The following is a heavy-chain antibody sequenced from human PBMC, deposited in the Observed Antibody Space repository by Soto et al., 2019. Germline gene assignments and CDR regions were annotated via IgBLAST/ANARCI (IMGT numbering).Heavy chain of an antibody. V-gene: IGHV4-34*01. Sequence: PSETLSLTCAVYGGSFSGYYWTWIRQPPGTGLEWIGEINHSGSTNYSPSLKSRVTISVDTSKNQFSLKLTSVTAADTAVYYCARDKITGPFDYWGPGTLVTLSS. CDR3: ARDKITGPFDY. D-gene: IGHD2-8*02. CDR2: INHSGST. CDR1: GGSFSGYY. J-gene: IGHJ4*02.